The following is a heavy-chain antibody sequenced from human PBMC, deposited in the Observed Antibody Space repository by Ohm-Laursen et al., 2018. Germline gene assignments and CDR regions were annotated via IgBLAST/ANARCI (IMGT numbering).Heavy chain of an antibody. CDR1: GGSISTSY. D-gene: IGHD1-26*01. J-gene: IGHJ4*02. CDR2: IHNSGST. CDR3: ARRANSAFPYYLDY. V-gene: IGHV4-59*08. Sequence: SETLSLTCTVSGGSISTSYWSWIRQPPGKGLEWIGYIHNSGSTNYNPSLKSRVTIATDTSKNQLSLKLSSVTAADTAVYYCARRANSAFPYYLDYWGQGTLVTVSS.